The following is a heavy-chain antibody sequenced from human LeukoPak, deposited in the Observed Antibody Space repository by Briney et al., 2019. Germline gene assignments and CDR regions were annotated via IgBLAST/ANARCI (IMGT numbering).Heavy chain of an antibody. CDR1: GFTFSDYY. Sequence: GGSLRLSCAASGFTFSDYYMTWIRQAPGRGLEWISYINGSSSDTKYADSVKGRFTISRDNAKKSLYLQMHSLRAEDTAVYYCARDSHKFDSSGYYPDAFDIWGQGRMVTVSS. CDR3: ARDSHKFDSSGYYPDAFDI. J-gene: IGHJ3*02. D-gene: IGHD3-22*01. V-gene: IGHV3-11*06. CDR2: INGSSSDT.